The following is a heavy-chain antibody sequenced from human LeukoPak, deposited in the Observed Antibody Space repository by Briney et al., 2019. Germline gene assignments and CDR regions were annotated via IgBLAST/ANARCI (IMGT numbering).Heavy chain of an antibody. CDR3: ARYSYGPNWFDP. Sequence: SETLSLTCAVSGGSISSGGYSWSWIRQPPGTGLEWIGYIYHSGGTYYNPSLKSRVTISVDRSKNQFSLKLSSVTAADTAVYYCARYSYGPNWFDPWGQGTLVTVSS. D-gene: IGHD5-18*01. V-gene: IGHV4-30-2*01. CDR2: IYHSGGT. J-gene: IGHJ5*02. CDR1: GGSISSGGYS.